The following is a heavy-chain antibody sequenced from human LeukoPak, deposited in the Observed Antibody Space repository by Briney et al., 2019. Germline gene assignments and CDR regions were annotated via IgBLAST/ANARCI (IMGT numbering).Heavy chain of an antibody. CDR1: GFTFSSYG. CDR3: AKDRIAAAGTGYFDY. Sequence: GGSLRLSCAASGFTFSSYGMSWVRQAPGKGLEWVSAISGSGGSTYYADSVKGRFTISRDNSKNTLYLQMNSLRAEDTAVYYCAKDRIAAAGTGYFDYWGQGTLVTVSS. V-gene: IGHV3-23*01. J-gene: IGHJ4*02. D-gene: IGHD6-13*01. CDR2: ISGSGGST.